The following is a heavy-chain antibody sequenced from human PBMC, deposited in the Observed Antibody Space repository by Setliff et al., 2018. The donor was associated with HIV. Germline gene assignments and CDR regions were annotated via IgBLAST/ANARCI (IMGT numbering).Heavy chain of an antibody. CDR3: ARMDASGTYYGGWDCFEY. D-gene: IGHD3-10*01. CDR1: GGSINSTSYY. Sequence: SETLSLTCTVSGGSINSTSYYWGWIRQPPGNGLEWIGSIYHTGSTYYKPSLKSRVTISVDTSKNQFSLRLSSVAAGDTAVYYCARMDASGTYYGGWDCFEYWGLGALVTVSS. CDR2: IYHTGST. J-gene: IGHJ4*02. V-gene: IGHV4-39*01.